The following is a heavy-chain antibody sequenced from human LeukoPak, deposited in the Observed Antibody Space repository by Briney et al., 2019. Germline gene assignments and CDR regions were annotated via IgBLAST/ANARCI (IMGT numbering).Heavy chain of an antibody. D-gene: IGHD3-9*01. CDR1: GFTFNNYA. J-gene: IGHJ4*02. V-gene: IGHV3-21*01. Sequence: GGSLRLSCAASGFTFNNYAMSWVRQAPGKGLEWVSSITSGGDYIYYADSVKGRFTTSRDNAKNSLSLQLNSLRVEDTAVYYCARGHYDVLAASYKWTPDYWGQGTLVTVSS. CDR2: ITSGGDYI. CDR3: ARGHYDVLAASYKWTPDY.